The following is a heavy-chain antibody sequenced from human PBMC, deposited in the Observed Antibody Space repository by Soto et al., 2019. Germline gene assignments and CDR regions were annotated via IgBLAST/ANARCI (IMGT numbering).Heavy chain of an antibody. CDR3: ARGGIVVVPAAVPYSSSSRAYYYYMDV. J-gene: IGHJ6*03. D-gene: IGHD2-2*01. V-gene: IGHV3-21*01. CDR1: GFTFSSYA. Sequence: GGSLRLSCAASGFTFSSYAMSWVRQAPGKGLEWVSSISSSSSYIYYADSVKGRFTISRDNAKNSLSLQMNSLRAEDTAVYYCARGGIVVVPAAVPYSSSSRAYYYYMDVWGKGTTVTVSS. CDR2: ISSSSSYI.